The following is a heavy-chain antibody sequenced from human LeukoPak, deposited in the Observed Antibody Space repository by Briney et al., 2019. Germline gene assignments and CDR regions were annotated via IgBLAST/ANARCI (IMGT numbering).Heavy chain of an antibody. CDR2: IYYSGST. J-gene: IGHJ4*02. CDR3: ARGYSSLVY. CDR1: SGSIKSYH. Sequence: SQTLSLTCTVSSGSIKSYHSICPPQPPGEGLEWIGYIYYSGSTNYNPSLKSRVTISVDTSKNQFSLKLSSVTAADTAVYYCARGYSSLVYWGQGTLVTVSS. V-gene: IGHV4-59*01. D-gene: IGHD6-13*01.